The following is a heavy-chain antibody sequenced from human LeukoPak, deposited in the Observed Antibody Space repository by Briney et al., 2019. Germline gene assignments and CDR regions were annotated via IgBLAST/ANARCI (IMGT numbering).Heavy chain of an antibody. J-gene: IGHJ4*01. Sequence: ASVKVSCTASGYTFTIYGISWVRQAPGQGLEWMGWISAYNGNTNYAQKLQGRVTMTTDTSTSTAYMELRSLRSDATAVYYCARDPSKAMGYYDSSGSYFDYWGQGTLVTVSS. CDR3: ARDPSKAMGYYDSSGSYFDY. V-gene: IGHV1-18*01. CDR2: ISAYNGNT. D-gene: IGHD3-22*01. CDR1: GYTFTIYG.